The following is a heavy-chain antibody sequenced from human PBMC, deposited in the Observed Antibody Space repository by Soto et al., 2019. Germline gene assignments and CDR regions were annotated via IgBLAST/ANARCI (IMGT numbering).Heavy chain of an antibody. CDR1: GGSVSSNY. Sequence: SSETLSLTCTVSGGSVSSNYWNWIRQPPGKGLEWIGYIYDSGSTNYNPSLKSRVSISIDTSKNQFSLNLTSVTAADTALYYCARELRESITTISDWGQGTPVTVSS. V-gene: IGHV4-59*02. CDR3: ARELRESITTISD. CDR2: IYDSGST. D-gene: IGHD3-3*01. J-gene: IGHJ4*02.